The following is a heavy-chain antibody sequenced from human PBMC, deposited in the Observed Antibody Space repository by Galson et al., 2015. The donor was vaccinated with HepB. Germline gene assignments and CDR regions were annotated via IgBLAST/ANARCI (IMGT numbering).Heavy chain of an antibody. D-gene: IGHD4-23*01. V-gene: IGHV5-51*01. CDR1: GYNFSKYW. Sequence: QSGAEVKKPGESLKISCKGSGYNFSKYWIAWVRQMPGKGLEWMGIIYPGDSDTRYSPSFQGQVTISADKSINTAYLQWSGLKAPDTAIYYCARSAFGGNIGSLHVWRPGTMV. CDR3: ARSAFGGNIGSLHV. CDR2: IYPGDSDT. J-gene: IGHJ3*01.